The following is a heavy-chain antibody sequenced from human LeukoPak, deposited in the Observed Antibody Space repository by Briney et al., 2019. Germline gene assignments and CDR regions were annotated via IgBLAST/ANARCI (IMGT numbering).Heavy chain of an antibody. CDR3: ARAVPCLSVGYFDY. CDR2: IYYSGST. D-gene: IGHD4-23*01. J-gene: IGHJ4*02. V-gene: IGHV4-59*01. CDR1: GGSISTYY. Sequence: SETLSPTCTVSGGSISTYYWSWIRQPPGKGLEWIGYIYYSGSTIYNPSLKSRVTISVDTSKNQFSLKLNSVTAADTAVYYCARAVPCLSVGYFDYWGQGTLVTVSS.